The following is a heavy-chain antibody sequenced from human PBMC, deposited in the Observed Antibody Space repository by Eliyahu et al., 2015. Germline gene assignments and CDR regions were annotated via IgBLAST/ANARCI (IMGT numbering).Heavy chain of an antibody. V-gene: IGHV3-30*18. D-gene: IGHD2-2*01. CDR2: ISYDGSNK. CDR1: GFPFSSFX. J-gene: IGHJ3*02. Sequence: QVQLVESGGGVVQPGRSLXLXCAXPGFPFSSFXXPWVPRXPGKGLEWVAVISYDGSNKYYADSVKGRFTISRDNSKNTLYLQMNSLRAEDTAVYYCAKPQPRRGIVVVPAALRGVAFDIWGQGTMVTVSS. CDR3: AKPQPRRGIVVVPAALRGVAFDI.